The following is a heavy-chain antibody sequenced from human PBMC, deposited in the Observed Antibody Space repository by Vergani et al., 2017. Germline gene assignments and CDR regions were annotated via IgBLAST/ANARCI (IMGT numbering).Heavy chain of an antibody. Sequence: EVQLLESGGDLVQPGGSLRLSCAASGFTFNHYAMNWVRQAPGKGLEWVSGISGSGGSTYYAGSVKGRFTISRDSSKNTLYLQMNSLSAGDTAVYYCARDRKIAAAGTGWFDPWGQGTLVTVSS. CDR3: ARDRKIAAAGTGWFDP. D-gene: IGHD6-13*01. V-gene: IGHV3-23*01. J-gene: IGHJ5*02. CDR1: GFTFNHYA. CDR2: ISGSGGST.